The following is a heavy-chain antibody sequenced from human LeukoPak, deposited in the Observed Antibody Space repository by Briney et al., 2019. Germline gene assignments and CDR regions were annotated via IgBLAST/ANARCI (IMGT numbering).Heavy chain of an antibody. CDR3: AREGPRGNSQFDY. J-gene: IGHJ4*02. D-gene: IGHD2/OR15-2a*01. CDR1: GFTFSSYG. V-gene: IGHV3-33*01. CDR2: IWYDGSNK. Sequence: GGSLRLSCAASGFTFSSYGMHWVRQAPGKGLEWVALIWYDGSNKYYTDSVKGRLTISRDNSKNTLYLQMNSLRAEDTAVYYCAREGPRGNSQFDYWGQGTLVTVSP.